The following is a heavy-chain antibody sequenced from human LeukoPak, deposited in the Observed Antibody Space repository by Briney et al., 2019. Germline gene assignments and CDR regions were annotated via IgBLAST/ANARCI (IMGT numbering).Heavy chain of an antibody. J-gene: IGHJ4*02. Sequence: GGSLRLSCAASGFTLSSYWMSWFRQAPGKGLEWVANINEDGSEKNFVDSVKGRFTISRDNPKNSLYLHMDSLRADDTAIYYCATYRGLDFGGQGTLVTVSS. D-gene: IGHD2-21*01. CDR2: INEDGSEK. V-gene: IGHV3-7*01. CDR3: ATYRGLDF. CDR1: GFTLSSYW.